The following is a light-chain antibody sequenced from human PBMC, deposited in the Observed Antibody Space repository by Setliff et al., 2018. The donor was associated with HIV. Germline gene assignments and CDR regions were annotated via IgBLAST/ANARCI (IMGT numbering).Light chain of an antibody. V-gene: IGLV2-23*02. CDR2: DVS. Sequence: QSVLTQPASVSGSPGQSITISCTGTSSDVGAYNYVSWYQQHPGKAPKLMIYDVSNRPSGVSRRFSGSKSGNTASLTISGLLAEDEADYYCCSYAGSRTFYVFGTGTKVTVL. CDR3: CSYAGSRTFYV. J-gene: IGLJ1*01. CDR1: SSDVGAYNY.